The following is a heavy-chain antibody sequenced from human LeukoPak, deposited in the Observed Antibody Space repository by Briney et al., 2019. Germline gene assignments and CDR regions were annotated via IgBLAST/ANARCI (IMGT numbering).Heavy chain of an antibody. CDR1: GGSFSGYY. Sequence: PETLSLTCAVSGGSFSGYYWSCIRQPPRKGLEWIGEINHSVSTNYNPSLKSRVTISVDTSPTQFSLKLSSVTPADTPVYFCAGVVSKTFDYWGERTVVTVSS. CDR3: AGVVSKTFDY. D-gene: IGHD2-2*01. J-gene: IGHJ4*02. V-gene: IGHV4-34*01. CDR2: INHSVST.